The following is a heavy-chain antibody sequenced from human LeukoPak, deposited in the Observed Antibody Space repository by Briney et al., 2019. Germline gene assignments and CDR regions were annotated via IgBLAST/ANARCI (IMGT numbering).Heavy chain of an antibody. J-gene: IGHJ6*02. Sequence: VKVSCKASGYTFTGYYMHWVRQAPGQGLEWMGWINPNSGGTNYAQKFQGWVTMTRDTSISTAYMELSRLRSDDTAVYYCARDRRLSRGYYGMDVWGQGTTVTVSS. CDR3: ARDRRLSRGYYGMDV. CDR2: INPNSGGT. CDR1: GYTFTGYY. V-gene: IGHV1-2*04. D-gene: IGHD6-13*01.